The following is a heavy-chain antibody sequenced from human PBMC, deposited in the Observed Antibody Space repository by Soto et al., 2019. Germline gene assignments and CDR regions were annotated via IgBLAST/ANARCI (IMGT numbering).Heavy chain of an antibody. CDR1: GFTFSSYG. Sequence: QVQLVESGGGVVQPGRSLRLSCAASGFTFSSYGMHWVRQAPGEGLEWVAVIWYDGSNKYYADSVKGRFTISRDNSKNTLYLQMNSLRAEDTAVYYCAREAGTTRYYGMDVWGQGTTVTVSS. CDR3: AREAGTTRYYGMDV. V-gene: IGHV3-33*01. D-gene: IGHD1-7*01. J-gene: IGHJ6*02. CDR2: IWYDGSNK.